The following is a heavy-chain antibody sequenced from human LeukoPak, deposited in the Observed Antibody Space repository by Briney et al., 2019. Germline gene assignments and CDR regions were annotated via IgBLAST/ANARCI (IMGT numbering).Heavy chain of an antibody. V-gene: IGHV4-31*03. CDR1: GGSISSGGYY. J-gene: IGHJ4*02. D-gene: IGHD6-19*01. Sequence: SQTLSLTCTVSGGSISSGGYYWSWIRQHPGKGLEWIGYIYYSGSTYYNPSLKSRVTISVGTSKNQFSLKLSSVTAADTAVYYCAREEAVAGTVYWGQGNLVTVSS. CDR2: IYYSGST. CDR3: AREEAVAGTVY.